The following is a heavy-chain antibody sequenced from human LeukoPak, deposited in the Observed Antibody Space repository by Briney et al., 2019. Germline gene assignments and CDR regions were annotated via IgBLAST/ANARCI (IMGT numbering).Heavy chain of an antibody. CDR2: IYYSGST. CDR3: ARGGYSYGQQWFDP. D-gene: IGHD5-18*01. CDR1: GGSISSYF. Sequence: KPSETLSLTCTVSGGSISSYFWSWIRQPPGKGLEWIGYIYYSGSTNYNPSLKSRVTISVDTSKNQFSLKLSSVTAADTAVYYCARGGYSYGQQWFDPWGQGTLVTVSS. V-gene: IGHV4-59*01. J-gene: IGHJ5*02.